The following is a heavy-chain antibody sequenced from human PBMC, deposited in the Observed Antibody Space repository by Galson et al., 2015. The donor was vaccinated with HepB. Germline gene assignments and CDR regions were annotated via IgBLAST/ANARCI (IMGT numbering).Heavy chain of an antibody. V-gene: IGHV1-18*01. CDR1: GYTFTSYG. CDR3: ARAPYSSGWNKRGGWFDP. J-gene: IGHJ5*02. D-gene: IGHD6-19*01. Sequence: SVKVSCKASGYTFTSYGISWVRQAPGQGLEWMGWISAYNGNTNYAQKLQGRVTMTTDTSTSTAYMELRSLRSDDTAVYYCARAPYSSGWNKRGGWFDPWGQGTLVTVSS. CDR2: ISAYNGNT.